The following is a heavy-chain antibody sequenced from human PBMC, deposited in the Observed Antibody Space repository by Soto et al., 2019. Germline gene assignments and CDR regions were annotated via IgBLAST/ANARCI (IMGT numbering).Heavy chain of an antibody. V-gene: IGHV4-59*04. Sequence: PSETMSLRCTVSGGYMSSYYWSWIRQPPGKGLEWIVYIYYSGSTYYNPSLKSRVTISVDTSKNQFSLKLSSVTAADTAVYYCARSRITMVRGVIMDYYYSMDVWGQGTTVTVSS. CDR3: ARSRITMVRGVIMDYYYSMDV. D-gene: IGHD3-10*01. J-gene: IGHJ6*02. CDR2: IYYSGST. CDR1: GGYMSSYY.